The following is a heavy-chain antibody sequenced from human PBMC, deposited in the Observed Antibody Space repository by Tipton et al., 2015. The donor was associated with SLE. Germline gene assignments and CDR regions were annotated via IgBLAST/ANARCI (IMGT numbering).Heavy chain of an antibody. D-gene: IGHD6-19*01. CDR3: AMGGSGWYSARY. CDR2: IYSSGNT. V-gene: IGHV4-59*11. J-gene: IGHJ4*02. Sequence: TLSLTCTVSGGSISSHYCNWIRQPPGKGLEWIGYIYSSGNTNYNPSLKSRVTISVDTSKNQFSLKLGSVTAADTAVYYCAMGGSGWYSARYWGQGTLVTVSS. CDR1: GGSISSHY.